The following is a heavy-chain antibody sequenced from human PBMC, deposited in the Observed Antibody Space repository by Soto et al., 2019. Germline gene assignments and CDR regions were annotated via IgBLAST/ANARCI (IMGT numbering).Heavy chain of an antibody. D-gene: IGHD6-19*01. CDR1: GFTFSSYT. J-gene: IGHJ5*02. CDR3: ARAYKSGWYNWFDP. V-gene: IGHV3-21*01. CDR2: ITSSSNYI. Sequence: GGSLRLSCAASGFTFSSYTMNWVRQAPGKGLEWVSSITSSSNYIYYGDSVKGRFTISRDNAKNSLYLQMNSLRAEDTAVYYCARAYKSGWYNWFDPWGQGTLVTVS.